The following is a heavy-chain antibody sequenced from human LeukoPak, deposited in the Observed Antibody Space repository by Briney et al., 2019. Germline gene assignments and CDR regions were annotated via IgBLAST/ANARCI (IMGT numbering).Heavy chain of an antibody. D-gene: IGHD3-3*01. V-gene: IGHV3-30-3*01. Sequence: GGSLRLSCAASGFTFSSYAMHWVRQAPGKGLEWMALISYDGNNKYYADSVKGRFTISRDNSKNTLYLQVNSLRAEDTAVYYCASDMSYSGYYIDYWGQGTLVTVSS. CDR3: ASDMSYSGYYIDY. J-gene: IGHJ4*02. CDR2: ISYDGNNK. CDR1: GFTFSSYA.